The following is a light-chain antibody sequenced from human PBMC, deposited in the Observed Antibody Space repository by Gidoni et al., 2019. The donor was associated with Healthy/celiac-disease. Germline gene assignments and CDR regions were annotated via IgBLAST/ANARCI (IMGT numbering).Light chain of an antibody. CDR2: DAS. CDR1: QSVSSY. J-gene: IGKJ1*01. CDR3: QQRSNWPPWT. V-gene: IGKV3-11*01. Sequence: IVLTQSPATLSLSPGERATLSCRASQSVSSYLAWYQQKPGQAPMLLIYDASNRATGIPARFSGSGSRTDFTLTISSLEPEDFAVYYCQQRSNWPPWTFGQGTKVEIK.